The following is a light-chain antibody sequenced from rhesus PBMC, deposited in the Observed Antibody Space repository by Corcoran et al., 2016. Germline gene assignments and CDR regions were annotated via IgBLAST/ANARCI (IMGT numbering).Light chain of an antibody. Sequence: DIQMTQSPSSLSASVGDRVTITCRASQGISTYLSWYQQNPGKAPKRRNYAASSLESGVPSRFTGSGSGTEFTLTISRLQPEDVAAYYCLQYNSKPYSFGQGTKVEIK. CDR1: QGISTY. J-gene: IGKJ2*01. V-gene: IGKV1-36*01. CDR3: LQYNSKPYS. CDR2: AAS.